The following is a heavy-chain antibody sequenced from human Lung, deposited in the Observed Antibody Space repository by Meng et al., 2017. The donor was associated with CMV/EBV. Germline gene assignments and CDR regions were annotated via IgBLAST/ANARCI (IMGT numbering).Heavy chain of an antibody. CDR1: GCTVSSNY. Sequence: EVQLVESGXGLVQPGGSLRLSCAASGCTVSSNYMSWVRQAPGKGLECVSVIYSGGSTYYADSVKGRFTISRDNSKNTLYLQMNSLRAEDTAVYYCARGLLGMWDYGGQGTLGTVSS. CDR3: ARGLLGMWDY. D-gene: IGHD7-27*01. V-gene: IGHV3-66*01. CDR2: IYSGGST. J-gene: IGHJ4*02.